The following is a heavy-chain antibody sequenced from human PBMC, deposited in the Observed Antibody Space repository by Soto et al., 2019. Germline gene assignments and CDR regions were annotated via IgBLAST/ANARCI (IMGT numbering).Heavy chain of an antibody. D-gene: IGHD6-13*01. CDR3: ARDFRRIAAAGPFGY. V-gene: IGHV1-18*01. J-gene: IGHJ4*02. CDR1: GYTFTSYG. CDR2: ISAYNGNT. Sequence: ASVKVSCKASGYTFTSYGISWVRQAPGQGLEWMGWISAYNGNTNYAQKLQGRVTMTTDTSTSTAYMELRSLRADDTAVYYCARDFRRIAAAGPFGYWGQGTLVTAPQ.